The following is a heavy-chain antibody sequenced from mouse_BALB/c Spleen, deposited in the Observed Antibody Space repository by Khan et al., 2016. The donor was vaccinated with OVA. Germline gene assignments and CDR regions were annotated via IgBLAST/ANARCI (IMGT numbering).Heavy chain of an antibody. CDR1: GYTFSTYW. CDR3: SRDIIDN. D-gene: IGHD1-3*01. J-gene: IGHJ2*01. Sequence: QVQLQQSGAELAKPGASVKLSCKASGYTFSTYWIHWVKQRPGQGLEWIGYINPSSGYTYYNQRFNDKATLTADKSSSTAYMQLRSLTSEDSAVYYCSRDIIDNWGQGTTLTVSS. V-gene: IGHV1-7*01. CDR2: INPSSGYT.